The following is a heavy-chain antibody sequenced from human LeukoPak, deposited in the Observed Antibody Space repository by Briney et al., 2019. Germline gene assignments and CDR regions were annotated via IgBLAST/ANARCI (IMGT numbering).Heavy chain of an antibody. CDR1: GGAFSSYA. J-gene: IGHJ6*04. CDR2: IIPIFGTA. V-gene: IGHV1-69*13. Sequence: SVKVSCKASGGAFSSYAISWVRQAPGQGLEWMGGIIPIFGTANYAQKFQGRVTITADEPTSTAYMELSSLRSEDTAVYYCARGGGRYCSSTSCYYYGMDVWGKGTTVTVSS. CDR3: ARGGGRYCSSTSCYYYGMDV. D-gene: IGHD2-2*01.